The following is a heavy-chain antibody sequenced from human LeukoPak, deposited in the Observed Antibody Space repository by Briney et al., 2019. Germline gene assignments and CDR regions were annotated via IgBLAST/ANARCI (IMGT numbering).Heavy chain of an antibody. J-gene: IGHJ4*02. CDR3: ARVGYSGYGGFYFDY. CDR2: IKQDGSEK. CDR1: GFTFSSYW. D-gene: IGHD5-12*01. V-gene: IGHV3-7*01. Sequence: PGGSLRLSCAASGFTFSSYWMSWVRQAPGKWLEWVANIKQDGSEKYYVDSVKGRFTISRDNAKNSLYLQMNSLRAEDTAVYYCARVGYSGYGGFYFDYWGQGTLVTVSS.